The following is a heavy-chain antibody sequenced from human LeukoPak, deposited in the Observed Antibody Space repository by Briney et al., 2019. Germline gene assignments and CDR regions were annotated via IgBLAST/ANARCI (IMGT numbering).Heavy chain of an antibody. CDR1: VFTFSTSA. CDR3: AKAGSIRFDY. J-gene: IGHJ4*02. V-gene: IGHV3-23*01. Sequence: GGSLRLSCAPSVFTFSTSAMSWDRQAPGKGLEWVSGISGRRGSTYYADSVKGPFTPSRDNSKNTLYLQMNSPSAEDTAVYYCAKAGSIRFDYWGQGTLVTVSS. CDR2: ISGRRGST. D-gene: IGHD1-26*01.